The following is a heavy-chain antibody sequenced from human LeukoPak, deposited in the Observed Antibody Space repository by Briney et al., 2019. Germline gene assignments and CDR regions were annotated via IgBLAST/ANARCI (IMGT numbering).Heavy chain of an antibody. CDR3: ARLGSVGCSSTSCSGDY. CDR1: GGSISSGSYY. V-gene: IGHV4-61*02. D-gene: IGHD2-2*01. J-gene: IGHJ4*02. CDR2: IYTSGST. Sequence: SQTLSLTCTVSGGSISSGSYYWSWIRQPAGKGLEWIGRIYTSGSTNYNPSLKSRVTISVDTSKNQFSLKLSSVTAADTAVYYCARLGSVGCSSTSCSGDYWGQGTLVTVSS.